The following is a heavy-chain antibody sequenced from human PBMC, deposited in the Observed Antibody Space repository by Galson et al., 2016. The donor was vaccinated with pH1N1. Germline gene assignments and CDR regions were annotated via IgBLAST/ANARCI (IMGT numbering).Heavy chain of an antibody. CDR3: AGRIFDL. Sequence: SLRLSCAASGLTFSQYWMHWVRQAPGKGLDWVANINQDGSEIYYADSVKGRFTISRDNTENSLYLQMSSLRVEDTAVYFCAGRIFDLWGRGTLVTASS. CDR1: GLTFSQYW. CDR2: INQDGSEI. V-gene: IGHV3-7*01. J-gene: IGHJ2*01.